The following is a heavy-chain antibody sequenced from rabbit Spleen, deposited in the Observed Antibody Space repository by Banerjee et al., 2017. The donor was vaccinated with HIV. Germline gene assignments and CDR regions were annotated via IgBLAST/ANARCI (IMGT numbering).Heavy chain of an antibody. V-gene: IGHV1S45*01. D-gene: IGHD1-1*01. CDR1: GFSFSDRDV. CDR2: INAATAKP. CDR3: ARDLLGVIGWNFYL. Sequence: QQQPEESGGGLVKPGGTLTLTCKASGFSFSDRDVMCWVRQAPGKGLEWIACINAATAKPVYATWAKGRFTISRTSSTTVTLRMTSLTAADRATYFCARDLLGVIGWNFYLWGPGTLVTVS. J-gene: IGHJ4*01.